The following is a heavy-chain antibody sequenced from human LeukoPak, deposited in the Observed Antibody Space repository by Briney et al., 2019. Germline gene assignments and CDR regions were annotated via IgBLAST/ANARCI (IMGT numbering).Heavy chain of an antibody. J-gene: IGHJ4*02. CDR2: INHSGST. Sequence: PSETLSLTCAVYGGSFSGYYWSWIRQPPGKVLEWIGEINHSGSTNYNPSLKSRVTISVDTSKNQFSLKLSSVTAADKAVYYCARDPFGSSPRGGDYWGQGTLVTVSS. CDR3: ARDPFGSSPRGGDY. V-gene: IGHV4-34*01. D-gene: IGHD6-6*01. CDR1: GGSFSGYY.